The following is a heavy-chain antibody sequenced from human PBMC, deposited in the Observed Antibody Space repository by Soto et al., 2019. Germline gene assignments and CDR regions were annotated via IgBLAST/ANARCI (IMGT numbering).Heavy chain of an antibody. Sequence: GGSLRLSCAASGFTFSSYAMSWVRQAPGKGLEWVSAISGSGGSTYYADSVKGRFTISRDNSKNTLYLQMNSLRAEDTAVYYCAKYYYDSSGYACFDYRGQGTLVTVSS. CDR3: AKYYYDSSGYACFDY. D-gene: IGHD3-22*01. V-gene: IGHV3-23*01. CDR1: GFTFSSYA. J-gene: IGHJ4*02. CDR2: ISGSGGST.